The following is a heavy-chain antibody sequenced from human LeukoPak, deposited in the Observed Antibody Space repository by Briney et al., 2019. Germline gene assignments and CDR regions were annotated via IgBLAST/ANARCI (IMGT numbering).Heavy chain of an antibody. V-gene: IGHV1-2*04. CDR3: ARGRPTVRGVTDLYYFDY. CDR1: GYTFTGYY. CDR2: INPNSGGT. J-gene: IGHJ4*02. Sequence: ASVKVSCKASGYTFTGYYMHWVRQAPGQGLEWMGWINPNSGGTNYAQKFQGWVTMTRDTSISTAYMELSRLRSDDTAVYYCARGRPTVRGVTDLYYFDYWGQGTLVTVSS. D-gene: IGHD3-10*01.